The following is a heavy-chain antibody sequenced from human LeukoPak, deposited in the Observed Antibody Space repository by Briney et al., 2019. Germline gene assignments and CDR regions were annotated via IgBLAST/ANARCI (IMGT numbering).Heavy chain of an antibody. CDR1: GFTFSSYA. J-gene: IGHJ4*02. V-gene: IGHV3-23*01. CDR2: ISGSGGST. Sequence: PGGSLRLSCAASGFTFSSYAMSWVRQAPGKGLEWVSAISGSGGSTYYADSVKGRFTISRDNSKNTLYLQTNSLRAEDTAVYYCAKDTKQTTVTYFDYWGQGTLVTVSS. CDR3: AKDTKQTTVTYFDY. D-gene: IGHD4-17*01.